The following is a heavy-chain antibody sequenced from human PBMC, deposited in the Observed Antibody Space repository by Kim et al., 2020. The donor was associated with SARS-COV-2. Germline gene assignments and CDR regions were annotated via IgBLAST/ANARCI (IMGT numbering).Heavy chain of an antibody. CDR3: ARDVSGYNWFAP. D-gene: IGHD5-12*01. CDR1: GDSMTSGSYY. V-gene: IGHV4-31*03. J-gene: IGHJ5*02. Sequence: SQTLSLTCSVSGDSMTSGSYYLSWIRQLPGKGLEWIGYIYYSGSAYYNPSLKSRVTMSVDTSKNHFSLNLTSVTAADTAVYYCARDVSGYNWFAPWGQGT. CDR2: IYYSGSA.